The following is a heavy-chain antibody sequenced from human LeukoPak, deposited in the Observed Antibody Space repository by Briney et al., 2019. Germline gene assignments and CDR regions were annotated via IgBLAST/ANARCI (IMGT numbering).Heavy chain of an antibody. J-gene: IGHJ4*02. CDR1: GFTFSNAW. CDR2: ISGSGGST. D-gene: IGHD2-2*01. V-gene: IGHV3-23*01. Sequence: GGSLRLSCAASGFTFSNAWMSWVRQAPGKGLEWVSAISGSGGSTYYADSVKGRFTISRDNSKNTLYPQMNSLRAEDTAVYYCAKGPAAIGGYFDYWGQGTLVTVSS. CDR3: AKGPAAIGGYFDY.